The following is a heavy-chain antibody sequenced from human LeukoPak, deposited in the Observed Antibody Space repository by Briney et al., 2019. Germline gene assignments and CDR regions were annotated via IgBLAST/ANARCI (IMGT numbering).Heavy chain of an antibody. J-gene: IGHJ4*02. D-gene: IGHD1-7*01. CDR3: AKDKLGTMAIYDY. Sequence: GGSLRLSCAASGFTFDDYAMHWVRQAPGKGLEWVSGISWNSGSIGYADSVKGRFTISRDNAKNSLYLQMNSLRAEDTALYYCAKDKLGTMAIYDYWGQGTLATVSS. CDR2: ISWNSGSI. CDR1: GFTFDDYA. V-gene: IGHV3-9*01.